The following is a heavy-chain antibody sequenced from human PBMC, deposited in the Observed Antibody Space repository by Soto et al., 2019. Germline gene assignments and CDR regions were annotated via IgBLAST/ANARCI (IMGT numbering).Heavy chain of an antibody. D-gene: IGHD7-27*01. J-gene: IGHJ6*02. V-gene: IGHV4-34*01. CDR3: AREEVPQWFNRGYYGIDV. CDR1: GGSFSVYY. Sequence: PSETLSLTCAVYGGSFSVYYWTWFPHPPGKGLEWIGDINHSGSTNYNSSLKSRVTISVDTSKNQLSLNLKSVTAADTAVYYCAREEVPQWFNRGYYGIDVWGQGTTVTVSS. CDR2: INHSGST.